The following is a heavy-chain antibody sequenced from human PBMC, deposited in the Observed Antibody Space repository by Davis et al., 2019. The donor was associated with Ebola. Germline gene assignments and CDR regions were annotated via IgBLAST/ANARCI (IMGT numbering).Heavy chain of an antibody. CDR3: VRGWGRTGMGV. J-gene: IGHJ6*02. CDR2: TYYYRSKWNN. V-gene: IGHV6-1*01. D-gene: IGHD1-26*01. CDR1: GDTVSGNSGA. Sequence: HSQTLSLTCAISGDTVSGNSGAWNWIRQSPSRGLEWLGRTYYYRSKWNNDYAVSVKSRITINPDTTKNQFSLQLSSVTPEDTAVYYCVRGWGRTGMGVWGQGTTVIVSS.